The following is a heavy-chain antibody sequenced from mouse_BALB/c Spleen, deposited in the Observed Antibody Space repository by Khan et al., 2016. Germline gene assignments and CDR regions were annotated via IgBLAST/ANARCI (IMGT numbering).Heavy chain of an antibody. V-gene: IGHV1-82*01. CDR2: IYPGDGDT. CDR3: ARVGGNQYYFAY. CDR1: GYAFSSSW. D-gene: IGHD2-1*01. Sequence: QVQLQQSGPELVKPGASVKISCKASGYAFSSSWMNWVKQRPGQGLEWIGRIYPGDGDTNYNGKFKGKATLTADKSSSTAYMQLSSLTSVDSAVYFCARVGGNQYYFAYWGQGTTLTVSS. J-gene: IGHJ2*01.